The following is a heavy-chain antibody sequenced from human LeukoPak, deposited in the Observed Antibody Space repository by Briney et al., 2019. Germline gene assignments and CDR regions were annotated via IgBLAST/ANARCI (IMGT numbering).Heavy chain of an antibody. V-gene: IGHV3-30*02. D-gene: IGHD3-22*01. CDR1: GFTFSRSG. Sequence: GGSLRLSYATSGFTFSRSGMHWVRQTPGTGLEWVAVTRLDETNNHYADSVKGRFIISRDNSKNTLYLQMNSLRAEDTAVYYCAKAGFTMTQIDYWGQGIQVTVSS. CDR2: TRLDETNN. CDR3: AKAGFTMTQIDY. J-gene: IGHJ4*02.